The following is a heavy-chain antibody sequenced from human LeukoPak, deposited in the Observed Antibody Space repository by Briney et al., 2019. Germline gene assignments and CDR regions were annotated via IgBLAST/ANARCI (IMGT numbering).Heavy chain of an antibody. CDR1: GFTFSSSW. V-gene: IGHV3-74*01. D-gene: IGHD3-22*01. Sequence: PGGSLRLSCAASGFTFSSSWMHWVRQAPGKGLVWVSRINSDGSSTTYADSVKGRFTISRDNAKSTLYLQMNSLRAEDTAVYYCAKTHSPLYYYDSSGYSAWGQGTLVTVSS. J-gene: IGHJ4*02. CDR3: AKTHSPLYYYDSSGYSA. CDR2: INSDGSST.